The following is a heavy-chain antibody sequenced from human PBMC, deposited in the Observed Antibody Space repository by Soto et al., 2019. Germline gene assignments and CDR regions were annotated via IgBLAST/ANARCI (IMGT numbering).Heavy chain of an antibody. CDR3: ATRGYTYGLTLYYYGMDV. J-gene: IGHJ6*02. D-gene: IGHD5-18*01. V-gene: IGHV1-69*13. CDR1: GGTSSSYA. CDR2: IIPIFATA. Sequence: ASVKVSCKASGGTSSSYAISWVRQAPGQGLEWMVGIIPIFATANYAQKFQGRVTISADESTGTDYMELKSLTSEDTAVYFCATRGYTYGLTLYYYGMDVWGQGTTVTVSS.